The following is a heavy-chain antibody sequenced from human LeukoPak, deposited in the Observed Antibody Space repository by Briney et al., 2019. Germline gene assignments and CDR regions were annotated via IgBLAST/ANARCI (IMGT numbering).Heavy chain of an antibody. CDR2: IIPIFGTA. CDR3: ARAVGWSDYSYYYMDV. Sequence: SVKVSCKASGGTFSSYAISWVRQAPGQGLEWMGGIIPIFGTANYAQKFQGRVTITTDESTSTAYMELSSLRSEDTAVYYCARAVGWSDYSYYYMDVWGKGTTVTVSS. D-gene: IGHD3-3*01. CDR1: GGTFSSYA. V-gene: IGHV1-69*05. J-gene: IGHJ6*03.